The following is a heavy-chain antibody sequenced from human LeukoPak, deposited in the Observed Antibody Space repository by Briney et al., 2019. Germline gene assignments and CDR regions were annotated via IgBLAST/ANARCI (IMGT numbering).Heavy chain of an antibody. CDR3: ARESTDAFDI. CDR2: MSGDGGST. V-gene: IGHV3-23*01. J-gene: IGHJ3*02. CDR1: GFTFSTYA. D-gene: IGHD5/OR15-5a*01. Sequence: GGSLRLSCAASGFTFSTYAMSWVRQAPGKGLEWVSLMSGDGGSTYYADSVKGRFTISRDNSKNALYLQMNSLRAEDTAVYYCARESTDAFDIWGQGTMVTVSS.